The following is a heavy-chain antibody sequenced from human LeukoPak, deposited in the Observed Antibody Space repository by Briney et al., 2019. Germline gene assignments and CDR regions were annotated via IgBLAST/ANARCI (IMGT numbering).Heavy chain of an antibody. V-gene: IGHV3-7*03. J-gene: IGHJ4*02. Sequence: GGSLRLSCAASGFTFSNYWMSWLRQAPGRGLEWVANIKPDGNEKYFVDSVRGRFTISRDNAKNSLYLQMNSLRAEDTAVYYCAKDARYYDFWSGPLPYYFDYWGQGTLVTVSS. CDR1: GFTFSNYW. D-gene: IGHD3-3*01. CDR3: AKDARYYDFWSGPLPYYFDY. CDR2: IKPDGNEK.